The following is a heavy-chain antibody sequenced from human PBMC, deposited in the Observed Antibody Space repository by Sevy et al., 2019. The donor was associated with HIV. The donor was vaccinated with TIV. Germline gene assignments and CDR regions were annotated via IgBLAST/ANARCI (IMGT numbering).Heavy chain of an antibody. CDR1: GFTFHTFW. CDR3: ARRYFDV. V-gene: IGHV3-7*01. CDR2: IRQDGNEI. J-gene: IGHJ4*02. Sequence: GGSLRLSCAASGFTFHTFWMQWVRQAPGKGLEWVANIRQDGNEIYYAASMKGRFTISRENSMQSQFLDMNNLRVEDSGIYYCARRYFDVWGQGTLVTVSS.